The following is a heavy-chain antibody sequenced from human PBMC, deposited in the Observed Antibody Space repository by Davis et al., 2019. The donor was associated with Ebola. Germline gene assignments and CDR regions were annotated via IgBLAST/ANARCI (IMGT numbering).Heavy chain of an antibody. CDR3: ARGGIEPVDY. CDR2: INPDASTT. Sequence: PGGSLRLSCEASGFTFSSFWMHWVRQAPGKGLVWVSRINPDASTTNYADSVKGRFTISRDSAENTLYLQMNSLRVDDAAVYYCARGGIEPVDYWGQGTLVTVSS. J-gene: IGHJ4*02. D-gene: IGHD1-1*01. V-gene: IGHV3-74*01. CDR1: GFTFSSFW.